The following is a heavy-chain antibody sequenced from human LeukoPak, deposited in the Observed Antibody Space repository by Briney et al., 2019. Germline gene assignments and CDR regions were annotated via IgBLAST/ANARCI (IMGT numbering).Heavy chain of an antibody. Sequence: SETLSLTCTVSGGSISSYYWSWIRQPSGKGLEWIGRIYTSGSTNYNPSLKSRVTMSVDTSKNQFSLKLSSVTAADTAVYYCASTDCSGGSCYPGDAFDIWGQGTMVTVSS. CDR3: ASTDCSGGSCYPGDAFDI. V-gene: IGHV4-4*07. CDR2: IYTSGST. D-gene: IGHD2-15*01. J-gene: IGHJ3*02. CDR1: GGSISSYY.